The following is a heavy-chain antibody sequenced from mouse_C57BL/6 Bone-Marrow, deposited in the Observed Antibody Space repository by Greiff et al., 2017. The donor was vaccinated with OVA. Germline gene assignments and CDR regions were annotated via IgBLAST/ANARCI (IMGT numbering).Heavy chain of an antibody. CDR1: GFTFTDYY. V-gene: IGHV7-3*01. CDR2: IRNKANGYTT. J-gene: IGHJ1*03. D-gene: IGHD2-3*01. Sequence: EVQLVESGGGLVQPGGSLSLSCAASGFTFTDYYMSWVRQPPGKALEWLGFIRNKANGYTTEYSASVKGRFTISRDNSQSILYLQMNALRAEDSATYYCARFGGGYYVDWYFDVWGTGTTVTVSS. CDR3: ARFGGGYYVDWYFDV.